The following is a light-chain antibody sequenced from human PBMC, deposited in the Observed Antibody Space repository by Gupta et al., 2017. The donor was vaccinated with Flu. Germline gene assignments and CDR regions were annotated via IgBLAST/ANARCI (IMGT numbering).Light chain of an antibody. J-gene: IGKJ1*01. Sequence: VTLSVSPGERATISCRASQSVTGTFVSWFQQQPGQAHRLLNHSAYSRATGIPDWCGGSGSGKVFTLTISRLQPGDVALYYWQNYASSPLTFGKGTKVDIK. V-gene: IGKV3-20*01. CDR2: SAY. CDR1: QSVTGTF. CDR3: QNYASSPLT.